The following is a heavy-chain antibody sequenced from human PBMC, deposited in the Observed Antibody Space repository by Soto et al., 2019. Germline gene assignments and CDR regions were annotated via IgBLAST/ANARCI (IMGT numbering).Heavy chain of an antibody. CDR2: ISSSGSTI. CDR3: ARDKGLRVLEWLAPDAFDI. Sequence: GGSLRLSCAASGFTFSDYYMSWIRQAPGKGLEWVSYISSSGSTIYYAGSVKGRFTISRDNAKNSLYLQMNSLRAEDTAVYYCARDKGLRVLEWLAPDAFDIWGQGTMVTVSS. V-gene: IGHV3-11*01. J-gene: IGHJ3*02. CDR1: GFTFSDYY. D-gene: IGHD3-3*01.